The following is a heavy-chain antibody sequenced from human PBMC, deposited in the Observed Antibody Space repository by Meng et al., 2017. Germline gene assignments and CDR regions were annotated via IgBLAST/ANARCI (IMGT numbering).Heavy chain of an antibody. J-gene: IGHJ5*02. CDR1: GGSISSGGYY. Sequence: QGRLPGSGPGLVKPYTTPSLTCTVSGGSISSGGYYWSWIRQHPGKGLEWIGYIYYSGSTYYNPSLKSRVTISVDTSKNQFSLKLSSVTAADTAVYYCAREGGYCSGGSCYSIMHNWFDPWGQGTLVTVSS. D-gene: IGHD2-15*01. CDR2: IYYSGST. CDR3: AREGGYCSGGSCYSIMHNWFDP. V-gene: IGHV4-31*03.